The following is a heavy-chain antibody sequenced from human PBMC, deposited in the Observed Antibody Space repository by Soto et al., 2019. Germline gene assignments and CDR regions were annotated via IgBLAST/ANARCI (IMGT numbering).Heavy chain of an antibody. Sequence: GASVKVSCKTSGYIFENYAINWVRQAPGQGLEWVGWISAYNGNTNYAQKLQGRVTMTTDTSTSTAYMELRSLRSDDTAVYYCARPIWFGEESYFDYWGQGTLVTVSS. V-gene: IGHV1-18*01. CDR2: ISAYNGNT. CDR3: ARPIWFGEESYFDY. CDR1: GYIFENYA. J-gene: IGHJ4*02. D-gene: IGHD3-10*01.